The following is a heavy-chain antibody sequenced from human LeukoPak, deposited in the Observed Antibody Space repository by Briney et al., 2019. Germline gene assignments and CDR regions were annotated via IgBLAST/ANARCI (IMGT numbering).Heavy chain of an antibody. CDR1: IESFSGYY. D-gene: IGHD2-21*02. CDR3: ARARGDLSLDY. V-gene: IGHV4-34*01. CDR2: TTHSGST. Sequence: SETLSLTCAVSIESFSGYYWTWIRQAPGKGLEWIGETTHSGSTNYNPSLKSRVTISVDTSKNQFSLKLSSLIAADTAVYYCARARGDLSLDYWGRGTPVTVSS. J-gene: IGHJ4*02.